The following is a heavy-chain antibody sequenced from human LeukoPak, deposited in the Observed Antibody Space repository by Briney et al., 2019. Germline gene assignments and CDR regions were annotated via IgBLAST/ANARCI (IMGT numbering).Heavy chain of an antibody. CDR1: GFTFDDYA. CDR2: IRSKAYGGTT. V-gene: IGHV3-49*04. J-gene: IGHJ4*02. CDR3: TRHRGGYSGSDFAY. D-gene: IGHD5-12*01. Sequence: PGGSLRLSCTVSGFTFDDYAMTWVRQAPGKGLELVGFIRSKAYGGTTEFAASVKGRFTISRDDPKSIAYLQMKSLKIEDTGVYYCTRHRGGYSGSDFAYWGQGTLVTVSP.